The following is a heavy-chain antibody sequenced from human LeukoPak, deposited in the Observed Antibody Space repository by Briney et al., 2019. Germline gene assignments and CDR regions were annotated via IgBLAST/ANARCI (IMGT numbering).Heavy chain of an antibody. CDR2: TYYRSKWYS. CDR1: GDSVASNSGA. CDR3: ARGTDTWFDP. V-gene: IGHV6-1*01. J-gene: IGHJ5*02. Sequence: SQTLSLTCAISGDSVASNSGAWNWIRQSPSRGLEWLGRTYYRSKWYSEYQVSVKSRITINPDTSKSQFSLQLNSVTPEDTAVYYCARGTDTWFDPWGQGTLVIVSS. D-gene: IGHD1-14*01.